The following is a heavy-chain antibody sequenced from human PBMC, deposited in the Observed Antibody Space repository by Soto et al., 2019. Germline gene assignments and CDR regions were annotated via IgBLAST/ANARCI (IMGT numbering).Heavy chain of an antibody. CDR1: GYTFTIYG. V-gene: IGHV1-18*01. CDR2: ISAYNGNT. D-gene: IGHD6-13*01. Sequence: ASLKVSCKASGYTFTIYGISWVRQAPGQGLEWMGWISAYNGNTNYAQKLQGRVTMTTDTSTSTAYMELRSLRSDDTAVYYCARSVIGYSSSWCPYWGQGTLVTAPQ. CDR3: ARSVIGYSSSWCPY. J-gene: IGHJ4*02.